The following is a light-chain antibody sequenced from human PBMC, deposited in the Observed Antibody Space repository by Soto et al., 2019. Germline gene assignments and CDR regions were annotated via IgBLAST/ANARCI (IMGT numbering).Light chain of an antibody. Sequence: EIRMTQSPATLSVSTGERATISCRASQSIGSNLAWYQQKPGQAPRLIIYTASIIATEFPSRFSGSGSGTEFTLTISGLQYDVFAVYYCHQYSNWWTFGQGTKVDIK. J-gene: IGKJ1*01. V-gene: IGKV3-15*01. CDR2: TAS. CDR3: HQYSNWWT. CDR1: QSIGSN.